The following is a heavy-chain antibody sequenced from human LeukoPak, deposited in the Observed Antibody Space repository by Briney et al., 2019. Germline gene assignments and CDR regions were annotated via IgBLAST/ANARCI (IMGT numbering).Heavy chain of an antibody. V-gene: IGHV4-39*01. CDR2: IDYSVTT. CDR3: ARHPLSGRGSPSTFDF. J-gene: IGHJ4*02. Sequence: ASETLSLTCTVSGGSIGTSLYYWGWIRQPPGKGLEWIGSIDYSVTTHYNPSLQSRVTMSVDTSRHQFSLRLSSVTATDTAVYYCARHPLSGRGSPSTFDFWGQGTLVTVSS. CDR1: GGSIGTSLYY. D-gene: IGHD3-3*01.